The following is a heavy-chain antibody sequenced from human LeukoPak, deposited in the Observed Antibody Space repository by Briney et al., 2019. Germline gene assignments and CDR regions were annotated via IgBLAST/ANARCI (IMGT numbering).Heavy chain of an antibody. V-gene: IGHV4-59*01. J-gene: IGHJ5*02. Sequence: PSETLSLTCIVSGDSIRCYYWSWIRQPPGKGLEWIGYMHYSGGTKYNSSLEGRVTISVDTSNNQFSLKLISVTAADTAVYYCARGLRSGWYGGFDPWGQGILVTVSS. D-gene: IGHD6-19*01. CDR2: MHYSGGT. CDR3: ARGLRSGWYGGFDP. CDR1: GDSIRCYY.